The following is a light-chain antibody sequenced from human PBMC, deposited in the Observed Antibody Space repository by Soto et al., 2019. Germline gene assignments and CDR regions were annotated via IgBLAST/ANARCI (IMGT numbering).Light chain of an antibody. CDR1: SGHNSYA. CDR2: LNSDGSH. J-gene: IGLJ3*02. Sequence: QPVLTQPPSASASLGASVKLTCTLSSGHNSYAIAWHQQQPEKGPRYLMKLNSDGSHSKGDGIPDRFSGSSSGAERYLPISSLQSEDEADYYCQTWSTDIRVFGGGTKLTVL. V-gene: IGLV4-69*01. CDR3: QTWSTDIRV.